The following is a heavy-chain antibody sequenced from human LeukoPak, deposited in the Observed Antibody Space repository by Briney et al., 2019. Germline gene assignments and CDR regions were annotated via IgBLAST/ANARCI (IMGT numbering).Heavy chain of an antibody. CDR3: ARYASGSYYWFDP. D-gene: IGHD3-10*01. CDR2: VYYTGSA. J-gene: IGHJ5*02. V-gene: IGHV4-39*01. CDR1: GGSISSTSYH. Sequence: SETLSLTCTVSGGSISSTSYHWAWIRQPPGKGLEWIATVYYTGSAYYNPSLKSRVTISVDTSKSQFSLKLSSVTTADTAPYYCARYASGSYYWFDPWGQGTLVTVSS.